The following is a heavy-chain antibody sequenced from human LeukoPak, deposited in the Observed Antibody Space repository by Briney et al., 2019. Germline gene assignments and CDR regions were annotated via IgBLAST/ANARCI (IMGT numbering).Heavy chain of an antibody. Sequence: GGSLRLSCVTSGFTFSSYAMNWARQAPGKGLEWVSSISGSGDITYDADSVKGRFTISRDNAKNSLYLQMNSLRAEDTAVYYCASRDGYNWVVWGQGTLVTVSS. D-gene: IGHD5-24*01. CDR3: ASRDGYNWVV. CDR2: ISGSGDIT. CDR1: GFTFSSYA. J-gene: IGHJ4*02. V-gene: IGHV3-23*01.